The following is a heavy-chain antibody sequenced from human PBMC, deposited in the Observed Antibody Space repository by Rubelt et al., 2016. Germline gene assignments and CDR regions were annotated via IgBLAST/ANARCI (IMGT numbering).Heavy chain of an antibody. CDR2: IYHSGTT. CDR1: DYAIGSGYY. CDR3: ARGGTVKWEPLDYFDY. J-gene: IGHJ4*02. Sequence: QVHLQESGPGLVKPSGTLSLTCIVSDYAIGSGYYWGWIRQPPGKGLEWIASIYHSGTTYYNPSLEGVVAISVDMSTNQCSLRLNSVTAADTAVYYCARGGTVKWEPLDYFDYWGQGTLVTISS. D-gene: IGHD1-26*01. V-gene: IGHV4-38-2*02.